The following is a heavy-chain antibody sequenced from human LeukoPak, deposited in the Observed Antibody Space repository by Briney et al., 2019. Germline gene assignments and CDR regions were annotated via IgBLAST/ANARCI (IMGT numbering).Heavy chain of an antibody. V-gene: IGHV1-46*01. CDR2: INPIGGST. CDR1: GYTFTSYY. Sequence: ASVKVSCKASGYTFTSYYMHWVRQAPGQGLEWMGIINPIGGSTSYAQKFQGRVTMTRDTSTSTVYMELSSLRSEDTAVYYCARDVSREGYDFWSGDHDAFDIWGQGTMVTVSS. J-gene: IGHJ3*02. CDR3: ARDVSREGYDFWSGDHDAFDI. D-gene: IGHD3-3*01.